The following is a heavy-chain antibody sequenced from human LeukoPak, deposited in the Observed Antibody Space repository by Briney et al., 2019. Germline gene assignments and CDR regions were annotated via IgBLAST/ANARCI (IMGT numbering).Heavy chain of an antibody. Sequence: GRSLRLSCAASEFTFSSYAMHWVRQAPGKGLEWVAVISDDGGITYYADSVKGRFTISRDNSKNTLYLQMNSLRPEDTAVYYCARDVNHDRFRGFYFDHWGQGTLVTVSS. V-gene: IGHV3-30*04. CDR3: ARDVNHDRFRGFYFDH. D-gene: IGHD3-10*01. CDR2: ISDDGGIT. J-gene: IGHJ4*02. CDR1: EFTFSSYA.